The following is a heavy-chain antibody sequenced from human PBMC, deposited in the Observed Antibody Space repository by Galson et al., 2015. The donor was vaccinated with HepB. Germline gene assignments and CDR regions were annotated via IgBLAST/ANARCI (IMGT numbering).Heavy chain of an antibody. CDR3: AKEHIWFEHDAFDI. CDR2: ISYDGSNK. J-gene: IGHJ3*02. Sequence: SLRLSCAASGFTFSSYGMHWVRQAPGKGLEWVAVISYDGSNKYYADSVKGRFTISRDNSKNTLYLQMNSLRAEDTAVYYCAKEHIWFEHDAFDIWGQGTMVTVPS. V-gene: IGHV3-30*18. D-gene: IGHD3-10*01. CDR1: GFTFSSYG.